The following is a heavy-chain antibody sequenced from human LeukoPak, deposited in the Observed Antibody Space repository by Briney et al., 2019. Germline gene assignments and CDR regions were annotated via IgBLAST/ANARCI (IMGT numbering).Heavy chain of an antibody. V-gene: IGHV1-18*04. CDR3: ARVMTTDYYFDY. J-gene: IGHJ4*02. Sequence: ASVKVPCKASGYIFTSSYIHWVRQAPGQGLEWMGWISAYNGNTNYAQKLQGRVTMTTDTSTSTAYMELRSLRSDDTAVYYCARVMTTDYYFDYWGQGTLVTVSS. CDR2: ISAYNGNT. D-gene: IGHD4-17*01. CDR1: GYIFTSSY.